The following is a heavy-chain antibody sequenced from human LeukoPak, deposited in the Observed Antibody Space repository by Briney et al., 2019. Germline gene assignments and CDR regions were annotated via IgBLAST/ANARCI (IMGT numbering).Heavy chain of an antibody. Sequence: SETLSLTCTVSGGSISSYYWSWIRQPPGKGLEWIGHIHYSGSTNYNPSLKSRVTISVDTSKNQFSLKLSSVTAADTAVYYCATALVVHGYFQHWGQGTLVTVSS. D-gene: IGHD2-8*02. CDR2: IHYSGST. CDR3: ATALVVHGYFQH. V-gene: IGHV4-59*08. J-gene: IGHJ1*01. CDR1: GGSISSYY.